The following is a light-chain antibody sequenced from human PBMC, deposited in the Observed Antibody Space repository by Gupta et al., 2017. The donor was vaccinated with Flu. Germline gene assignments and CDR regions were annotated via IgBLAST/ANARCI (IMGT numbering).Light chain of an antibody. CDR3: QQKDLSPYT. CDR2: KAS. CDR1: QCVGSR. Sequence: DIQMTQSPPTLSASDVDRVTNTCWASQCVGSRLAWYQQKPGTAPQLLISKASSLEEGVPSRFSGSASGTEFTLTITSRQPDDCATYSCQQKDLSPYTFGRGTKV. V-gene: IGKV1-5*03. J-gene: IGKJ3*01.